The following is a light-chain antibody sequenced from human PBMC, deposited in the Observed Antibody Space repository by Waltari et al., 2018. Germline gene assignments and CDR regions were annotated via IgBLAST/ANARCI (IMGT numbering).Light chain of an antibody. CDR2: DDR. J-gene: IGLJ1*01. CDR3: YSTDSSGNLYV. V-gene: IGLV3-10*01. Sequence: SYELTQPPSVSVSPGQTARITSSGDALPKKYAYWYQLKSGQAPGLVISDDRKRPSGIPDRFSGSSSGTMATLTISGAQVEDEADYFCYSTDSSGNLYVFGTGTKVTVL. CDR1: ALPKKY.